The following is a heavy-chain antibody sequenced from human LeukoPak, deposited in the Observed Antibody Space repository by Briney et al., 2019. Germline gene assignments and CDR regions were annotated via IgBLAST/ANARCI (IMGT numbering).Heavy chain of an antibody. Sequence: GGSLRLSCAASGFTFSNFALHWARQAPGKGLEWVAFISYDGSNEYYGDSVKGRFTISRDNYKNTLYLQMNSPRVEDTAMYYCARGGDSSGWYVNPSFYYYMDVWGKGTTVTVSS. CDR2: ISYDGSNE. CDR1: GFTFSNFA. V-gene: IGHV3-30-3*01. D-gene: IGHD6-19*01. CDR3: ARGGDSSGWYVNPSFYYYMDV. J-gene: IGHJ6*03.